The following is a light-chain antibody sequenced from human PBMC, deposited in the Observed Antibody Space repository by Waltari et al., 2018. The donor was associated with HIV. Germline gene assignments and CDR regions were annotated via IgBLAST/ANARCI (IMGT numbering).Light chain of an antibody. CDR2: LAS. J-gene: IGKJ2*01. V-gene: IGKV1-5*03. Sequence: DIRMTQSPSTLSASIGDRVTITCRASQNIGNFFAWYQQKPGKAPKLLISLASSLERGVPGRFSGSGSGSDFTLTISGLQYEDFATYYCQQFETYYGFGQGTRLE. CDR1: QNIGNF. CDR3: QQFETYYG.